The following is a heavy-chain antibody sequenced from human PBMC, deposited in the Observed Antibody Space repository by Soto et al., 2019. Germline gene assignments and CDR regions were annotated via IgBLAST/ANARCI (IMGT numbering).Heavy chain of an antibody. CDR1: GFTFSGHD. J-gene: IGHJ6*04. CDR3: VRSRGTCEYYINDMDV. V-gene: IGHV3-30*03. CDR2: ISRDADKK. D-gene: IGHD3-10*01. Sequence: QVHLVESWGGVVQPGTSLRLSCAASGFTFSGHDMHWVRQAPGKGLEWVALISRDADKKYYAESVKGRFAISRDNSKNTLFMYLNHVRGDGSAVYYCVRSRGTCEYYINDMDVWGKGTTVTVSS.